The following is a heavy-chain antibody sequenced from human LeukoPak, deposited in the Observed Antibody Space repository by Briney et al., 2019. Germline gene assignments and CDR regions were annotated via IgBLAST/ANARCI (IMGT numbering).Heavy chain of an antibody. CDR2: IYYTGSP. J-gene: IGHJ3*02. CDR1: GASISSSNYY. V-gene: IGHV4-39*02. D-gene: IGHD2-15*01. Sequence: PSGTLSLTCTVSGASISSSNYYWGWIRQPPGKGLEWIGTIYYTGSPYYNPSLRGRVSMSVDKSKNRVSLNLNSVTAADTAVYYCARNCSSGNCYSGAFDIWGQGTTVTVSS. CDR3: ARNCSSGNCYSGAFDI.